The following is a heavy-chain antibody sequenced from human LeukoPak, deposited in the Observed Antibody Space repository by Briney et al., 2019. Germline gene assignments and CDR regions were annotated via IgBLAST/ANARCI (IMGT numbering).Heavy chain of an antibody. CDR3: ARAFRHRNNNYYYYYYMDV. D-gene: IGHD1/OR15-1a*01. CDR2: IYYSGST. J-gene: IGHJ6*03. CDR1: GGSISSYY. V-gene: IGHV4-59*01. Sequence: SETLSLTCTVSGGSISSYYWSWIRQPLGKGLEWIVYIYYSGSTNYNPSLKSRVTISVDTSKNQFSLKLSSVTAADTAVYYCARAFRHRNNNYYYYYYMDVWGKGTTVTVSS.